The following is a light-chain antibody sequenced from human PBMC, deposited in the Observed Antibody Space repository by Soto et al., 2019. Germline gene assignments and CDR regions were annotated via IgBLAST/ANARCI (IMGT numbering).Light chain of an antibody. CDR2: DAS. J-gene: IGKJ5*01. V-gene: IGKV1-5*01. Sequence: DIQMTQSPSTLSASVGDRVTITCRASQSISSRLAWYQQKPGKAPKFLIYDASNLESGVPSRFSGSGSGTEFTLTISSLQPDDFATYYCLHHHNFPITFGQGTRLEIK. CDR3: LHHHNFPIT. CDR1: QSISSR.